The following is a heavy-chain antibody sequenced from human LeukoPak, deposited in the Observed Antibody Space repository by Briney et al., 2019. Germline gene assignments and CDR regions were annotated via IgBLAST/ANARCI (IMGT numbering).Heavy chain of an antibody. V-gene: IGHV3-53*01. D-gene: IGHD4-17*01. CDR1: GFTVSSYY. J-gene: IGHJ3*02. CDR2: IYSGGNT. Sequence: GGSLRLSCAASGFTVSSYYMSWVRQAPGKGLEWVSVIYSGGNTYYADSVKGRFTISRDNSKNTLYLQMNNLGAEDTAVYFCAKGSNGVPTDAFDIWGQGTMVTVSS. CDR3: AKGSNGVPTDAFDI.